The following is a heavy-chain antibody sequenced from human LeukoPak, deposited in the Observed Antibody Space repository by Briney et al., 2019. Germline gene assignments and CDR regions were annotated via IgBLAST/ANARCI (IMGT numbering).Heavy chain of an antibody. D-gene: IGHD2-2*01. CDR1: GFTFSSYV. V-gene: IGHV3-23*01. Sequence: GGSLRLSCAASGFTFSSYVMSWVRQAPGKGLEWVSAISGSGGSTYYADSVKGRFTISRDNSKNTLYLQMNSLRAEDTAVYYCAKGPEDIVVGPAAFFDYWGQGTLVTVSS. CDR2: ISGSGGST. CDR3: AKGPEDIVVGPAAFFDY. J-gene: IGHJ4*02.